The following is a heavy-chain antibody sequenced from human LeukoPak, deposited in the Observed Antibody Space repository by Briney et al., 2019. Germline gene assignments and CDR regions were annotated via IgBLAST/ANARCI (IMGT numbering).Heavy chain of an antibody. V-gene: IGHV4-34*01. CDR3: ARGDGKFDY. CDR2: INHTGST. J-gene: IGHJ4*02. D-gene: IGHD4-23*01. Sequence: SETLSLTCAVYGGSFSGYYWSWIRQPPGKGLEWIGEINHTGSTNYNPSLKSRVSISGDTSKNQFSLKLSSVTAADTAVYYCARGDGKFDYWGQGTLVTVSS. CDR1: GGSFSGYY.